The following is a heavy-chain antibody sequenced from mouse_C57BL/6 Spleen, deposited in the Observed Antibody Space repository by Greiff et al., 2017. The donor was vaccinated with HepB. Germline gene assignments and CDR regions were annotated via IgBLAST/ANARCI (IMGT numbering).Heavy chain of an antibody. CDR3: ARLGKYDNDWYFDV. Sequence: VQLQQPGAEFVMPGASVKLSCKASGYTFTSYWMHWVQQRPGKGLEWIGEIDPSDSYTNYNQKFKGKSTLTVDKSSSTAYMQLSSLTSEDSAVYYCARLGKYDNDWYFDVWGTGTTVTVSS. CDR2: IDPSDSYT. J-gene: IGHJ1*03. D-gene: IGHD2-12*01. V-gene: IGHV1-69*01. CDR1: GYTFTSYW.